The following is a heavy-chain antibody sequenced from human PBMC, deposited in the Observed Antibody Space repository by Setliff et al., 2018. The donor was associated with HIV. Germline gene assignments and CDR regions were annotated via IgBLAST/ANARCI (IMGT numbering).Heavy chain of an antibody. CDR2: IYYTGST. V-gene: IGHV4-30-4*08. Sequence: SETLSLTCTVSGASVSSGGFYWSWIRQPPGKGLEWIGYIYYTGSTYYNPSLKSRVTISLDTSRNQFSLRLSSVTAADTAVYYCARQLAVADYFDYWGQGTLVTVSS. CDR1: GASVSSGGFY. J-gene: IGHJ4*02. D-gene: IGHD6-19*01. CDR3: ARQLAVADYFDY.